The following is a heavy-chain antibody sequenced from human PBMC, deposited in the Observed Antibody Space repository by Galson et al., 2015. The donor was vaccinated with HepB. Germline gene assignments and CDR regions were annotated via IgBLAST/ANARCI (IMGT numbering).Heavy chain of an antibody. CDR1: GFTFSSHW. J-gene: IGHJ4*02. Sequence: SGAEVKKPGESLRISCAASGFTFSSHWMDWVRQAPGKGLEWVACIRQDGSEKFYVDSVKGRFTISRDNAKNSLYLQMNSLRAEDTAVYYWARNLGDYVLDSWGQGTLVTVSS. V-gene: IGHV3-7*05. CDR2: IRQDGSEK. CDR3: ARNLGDYVLDS. D-gene: IGHD4-17*01.